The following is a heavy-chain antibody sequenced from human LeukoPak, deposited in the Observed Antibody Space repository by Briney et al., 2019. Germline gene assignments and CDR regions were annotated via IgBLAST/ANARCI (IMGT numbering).Heavy chain of an antibody. CDR3: AKEPNYYDSSGYYYFDY. CDR1: GFTVSSNY. D-gene: IGHD3-22*01. V-gene: IGHV3-23*01. CDR2: ISGSGGST. Sequence: GGSLRLSCAASGFTVSSNYMSWVRQAPGKGLEWVSAISGSGGSTYYADSVKGRFTISRDNSKNTLYLQMNSLRAEDTAVYYCAKEPNYYDSSGYYYFDYWGQGTLVTVSS. J-gene: IGHJ4*02.